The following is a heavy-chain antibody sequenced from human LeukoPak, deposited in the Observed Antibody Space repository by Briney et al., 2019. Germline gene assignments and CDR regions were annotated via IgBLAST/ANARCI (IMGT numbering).Heavy chain of an antibody. V-gene: IGHV4-4*07. CDR1: GGSISSYY. D-gene: IGHD1-26*01. CDR3: ARDRVPAVPIVGATSDWFDP. Sequence: SETLSLTCTVSGGSISSYYWSWIRQPAGKGLEWIGRIYTSGSTNYNPSLKSRVTMSVDTSKNQFSLKLSSVTAADTAVYYCARDRVPAVPIVGATSDWFDPWGQGTLVTVSS. CDR2: IYTSGST. J-gene: IGHJ5*02.